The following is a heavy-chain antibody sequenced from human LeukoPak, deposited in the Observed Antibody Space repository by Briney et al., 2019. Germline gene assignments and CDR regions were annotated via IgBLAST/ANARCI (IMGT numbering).Heavy chain of an antibody. D-gene: IGHD3-3*01. Sequence: SVKVSCKASGGTFSSYAISWVRQAPGQGLEWMGGIIPIFGTANYAQKFQGRVTITTDESTSTAYMELSSLRSEDTAVYYCAGDRLFWSGYYILDYWGQGTLVTVSS. J-gene: IGHJ4*02. CDR3: AGDRLFWSGYYILDY. CDR2: IIPIFGTA. V-gene: IGHV1-69*05. CDR1: GGTFSSYA.